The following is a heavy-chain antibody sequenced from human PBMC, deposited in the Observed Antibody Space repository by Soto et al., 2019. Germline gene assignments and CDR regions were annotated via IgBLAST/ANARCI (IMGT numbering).Heavy chain of an antibody. CDR2: IDPRSGGT. CDR1: GYPITTYY. Sequence: QVQLVQAGTEVKKPGASVKVSCMVSGYPITTYYIHWVRQSPGQGLEWVGWIDPRSGGTGYEQKIQGGATMTRDTSISTVYMDLSGLTPDDTALYYCATDDYGIFPYCGPGSLVTVSS. CDR3: ATDDYGIFPY. D-gene: IGHD3-10*01. J-gene: IGHJ4*02. V-gene: IGHV1-2*02.